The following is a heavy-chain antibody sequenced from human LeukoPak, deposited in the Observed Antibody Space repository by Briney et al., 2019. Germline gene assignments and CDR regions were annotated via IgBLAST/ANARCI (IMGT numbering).Heavy chain of an antibody. D-gene: IGHD1-26*01. CDR3: ARVQYSGTYSDAFDM. J-gene: IGHJ3*02. V-gene: IGHV3-30*03. Sequence: PGRSLRLSCAASGFTFSSYGMHWVRQAPGKGLEWVAVISYDGSNKYYADSVKGRFTISRDNSKNTLYLQMNSLRAEDTATYYCARVQYSGTYSDAFDMWGQGTVVHVSS. CDR2: ISYDGSNK. CDR1: GFTFSSYG.